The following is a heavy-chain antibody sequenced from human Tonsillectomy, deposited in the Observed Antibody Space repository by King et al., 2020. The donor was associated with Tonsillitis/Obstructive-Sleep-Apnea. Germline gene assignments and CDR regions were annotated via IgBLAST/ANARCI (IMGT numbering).Heavy chain of an antibody. CDR1: GFTFSSYS. J-gene: IGHJ3*02. CDR2: ISSSSSTI. D-gene: IGHD5-18*01. V-gene: IGHV3-48*02. Sequence: VQLVESGGGLVQPGGSLRLSCAASGFTFSSYSMNWVRQAPGKGLEWVSYISSSSSTIYYADSVKGRFTISRENAKNLHYLQMNSLRYEDTAVDYCAGDHTARREDFDIWGQGTMVTVSS. CDR3: AGDHTARREDFDI.